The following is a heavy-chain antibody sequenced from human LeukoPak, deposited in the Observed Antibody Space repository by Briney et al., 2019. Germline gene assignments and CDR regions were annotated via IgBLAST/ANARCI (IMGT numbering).Heavy chain of an antibody. D-gene: IGHD6-13*01. CDR1: GGSISSYY. V-gene: IGHV4-4*07. J-gene: IGHJ4*02. CDR2: IYNSGST. Sequence: PSETLSLTCTVSGGSISSYYWSWIRQPAGKGLEWIGHIYNSGSTNYNPSLKGRVTMSVATSKNQFSLHLSSVTAADTAVYYCARSAFLVTAPGLYYFDYWGQGTLVAVS. CDR3: ARSAFLVTAPGLYYFDY.